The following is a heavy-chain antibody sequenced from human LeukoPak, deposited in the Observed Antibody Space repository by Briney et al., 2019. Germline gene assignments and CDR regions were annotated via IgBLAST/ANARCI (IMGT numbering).Heavy chain of an antibody. D-gene: IGHD3-9*01. V-gene: IGHV3-21*01. J-gene: IGHJ4*02. Sequence: GGSLRLSCAASGFTFSSYSMNWVRPAPGKGLAGVSCISSSSSYIYFAHSVKGRFTISRDKAKNSLYLQMNSLRAEDTAVFYCASEDYDILTGYDYWGQATLVTASS. CDR3: ASEDYDILTGYDY. CDR2: ISSSSSYI. CDR1: GFTFSSYS.